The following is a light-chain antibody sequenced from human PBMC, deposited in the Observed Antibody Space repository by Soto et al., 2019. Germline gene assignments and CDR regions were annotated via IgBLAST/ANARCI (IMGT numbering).Light chain of an antibody. J-gene: IGKJ1*01. CDR3: QQYRT. V-gene: IGKV3-15*01. CDR2: DTS. CDR1: QSVSNK. Sequence: EIVMTQSPATLSVSPGERVTLSCRASQSVSNKLGWYQHKPGQAPRLLIYDTSTRAAGTPARFTGSGSGTDFTLTISRLEPEDFAVYYCQQYRTFGQGTKVDIK.